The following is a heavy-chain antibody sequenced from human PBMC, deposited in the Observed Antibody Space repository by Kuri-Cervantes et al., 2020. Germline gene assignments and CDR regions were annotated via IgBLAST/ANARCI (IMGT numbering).Heavy chain of an antibody. J-gene: IGHJ4*02. V-gene: IGHV4-39*07. CDR1: GGSISSSSYY. CDR2: IYYSGST. CDR3: ARGPGAPSGIAARPKYFNY. D-gene: IGHD6-6*01. Sequence: GSLRLSCTVSGGSISSSSYYWGWIRQPPGKGLEWIGSIYYSGSTYYNPSLKSRVTISVDTSKNQFSLQLSSVTAADTAVYYCARGPGAPSGIAARPKYFNYWGQGTLVTVSS.